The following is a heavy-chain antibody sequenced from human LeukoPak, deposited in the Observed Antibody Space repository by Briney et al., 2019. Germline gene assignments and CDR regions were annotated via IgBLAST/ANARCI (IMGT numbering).Heavy chain of an antibody. Sequence: QSGGSLRLSCAASGFTFSSYGMHWVRQAPGKGLEWEANIKQGGSEKYYVDSVKGRFTISRDNAKNSLYLQMNSLRSEDTAVYYCARAKSDYSYYYYMDVWGKGTTVTVSS. CDR3: ARAKSDYSYYYYMDV. CDR1: GFTFSSYG. CDR2: IKQGGSEK. V-gene: IGHV3-7*03. J-gene: IGHJ6*03.